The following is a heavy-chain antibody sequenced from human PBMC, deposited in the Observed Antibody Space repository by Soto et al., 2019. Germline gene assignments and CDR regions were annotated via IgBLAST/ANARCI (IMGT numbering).Heavy chain of an antibody. Sequence: GGSLRLSCAASGFTFSSYAMGWVRQAPGKGLEWVSAISGSGGSTYYADSVKGRFTISRDNSKNTLYLQMNSLRAEDTAVYYCAKADDYDILTGYFPPAFDIWGQGTMVTVSS. D-gene: IGHD3-9*01. CDR1: GFTFSSYA. J-gene: IGHJ3*02. V-gene: IGHV3-23*01. CDR2: ISGSGGST. CDR3: AKADDYDILTGYFPPAFDI.